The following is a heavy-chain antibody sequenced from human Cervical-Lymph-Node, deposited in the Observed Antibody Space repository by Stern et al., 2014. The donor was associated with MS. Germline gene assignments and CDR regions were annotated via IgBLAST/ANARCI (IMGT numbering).Heavy chain of an antibody. J-gene: IGHJ4*02. CDR2: INPSGGST. V-gene: IGHV1-46*01. D-gene: IGHD3-10*01. CDR3: ARDKYDASGSYELGY. Sequence: QVQLVQSGAEVKKPGASVKVSCKASGYTFTSYYIHWVRQAPGQGLEWVGIINPSGGSTGYAQKFQGRVTMTRDTSTSTFYMELSSLRSEDTAVYYCARDKYDASGSYELGYWGQGTLVTVSS. CDR1: GYTFTSYY.